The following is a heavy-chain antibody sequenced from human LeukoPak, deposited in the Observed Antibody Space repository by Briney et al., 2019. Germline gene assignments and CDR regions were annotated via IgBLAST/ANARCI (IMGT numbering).Heavy chain of an antibody. CDR3: AKAPAAYYDSSGPYFDY. D-gene: IGHD3-22*01. CDR1: GFTFDDYA. J-gene: IGHJ4*02. V-gene: IGHV3-9*01. Sequence: GGSLRLSCAASGFTFDDYAMHWVRQAPGKGLEWVSGISWNSGSIGYADSVKGRFTISRDNAKNSLYLQMNSLRAEDTALYYCAKAPAAYYDSSGPYFDYWGQGTLVTVSS. CDR2: ISWNSGSI.